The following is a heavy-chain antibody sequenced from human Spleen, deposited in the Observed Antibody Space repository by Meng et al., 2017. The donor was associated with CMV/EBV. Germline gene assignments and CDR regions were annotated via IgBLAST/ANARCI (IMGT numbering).Heavy chain of an antibody. D-gene: IGHD2-2*01. CDR3: AKAGWYCSSVSCSRFDP. CDR2: IRYDGSNK. V-gene: IGHV3-30*02. J-gene: IGHJ5*02. Sequence: GGSLRLSCAASGFTFSGYGMHWVRQAPGKGLEWVAFIRYDGSNKYYADSVKGRFTISRDNSKNTLSLQMNSLRPEDTAVYYCAKAGWYCSSVSCSRFDPRGQGTPVTVSS. CDR1: GFTFSGYG.